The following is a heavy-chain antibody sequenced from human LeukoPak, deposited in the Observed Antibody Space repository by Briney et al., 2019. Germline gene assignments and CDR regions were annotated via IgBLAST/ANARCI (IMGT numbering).Heavy chain of an antibody. CDR3: VRRHYVAFDI. CDR2: TQNKANSYTL. D-gene: IGHD3-10*02. J-gene: IGHJ3*02. CDR1: GFIFSDQY. Sequence: GGSLRLSCAVSGFIFSDQYMDWVRQAPGKGLEWVGRTQNKANSYTLDYAASVRGRFTISRDDSKNSLFLQMNSLKTEDTAVYYCVRRHYVAFDIWGQGTMVTVSP. V-gene: IGHV3-72*01.